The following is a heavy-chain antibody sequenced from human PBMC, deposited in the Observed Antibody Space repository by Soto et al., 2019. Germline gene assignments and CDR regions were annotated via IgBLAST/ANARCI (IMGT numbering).Heavy chain of an antibody. CDR3: ARAPYRSSTSCYIRGKNGIDV. V-gene: IGHV1-69*01. CDR1: GGTFSSYA. J-gene: IGHJ6*02. D-gene: IGHD2-2*01. CDR2: IIPIFGTA. Sequence: QVQLVQSGAEVKKPGSSVKVSCKASGGTFSSYAISWVRQAPGQGLEWMGGIIPIFGTANYAQKFQGRVTFAADESKSQAQMELSSLRSEDTAVYYCARAPYRSSTSCYIRGKNGIDVGGQGTTVTVSS.